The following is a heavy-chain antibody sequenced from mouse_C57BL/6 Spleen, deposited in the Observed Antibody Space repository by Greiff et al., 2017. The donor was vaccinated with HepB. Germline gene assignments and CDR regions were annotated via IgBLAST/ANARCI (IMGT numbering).Heavy chain of an antibody. J-gene: IGHJ1*03. CDR2: IYWDDDK. D-gene: IGHD2-3*01. CDR1: GFSLSTSGMG. V-gene: IGHV8-12*01. CDR3: ARDGYNWYFDV. Sequence: QVTLKESGPGILQSSQTLSLTCSFSGFSLSTSGMGVSWIRQPSGKGLEWLAHIYWDDDKRYNPSLKSRLTISKDTSRNQVFLKITSVDTADTATYYCARDGYNWYFDVWGTGTTVTVSS.